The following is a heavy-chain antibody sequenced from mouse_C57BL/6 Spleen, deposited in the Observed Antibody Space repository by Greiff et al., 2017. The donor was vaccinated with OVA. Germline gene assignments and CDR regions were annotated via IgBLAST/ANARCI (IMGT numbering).Heavy chain of an antibody. V-gene: IGHV1-61*01. CDR2: IYPSDSET. CDR3: ARSRGGDAMDY. Sequence: QVQLQQPGAELVRPGSSVKLSCKASGYTFTSYWMDWVKQRPGQGLEWIGNIYPSDSETHYNQKFKDKATLTVDKSSSTAYMQLSSLTSEDSAVYYCARSRGGDAMDYWGQGTSVTVSS. J-gene: IGHJ4*01. CDR1: GYTFTSYW.